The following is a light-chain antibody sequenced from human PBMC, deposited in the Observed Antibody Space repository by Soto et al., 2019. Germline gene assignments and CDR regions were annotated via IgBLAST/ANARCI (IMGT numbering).Light chain of an antibody. V-gene: IGLV2-14*01. Sequence: QSVLTQPASVSGSPGQSITLSCTGTSSDVGGYNYVSWYQQHPGKAPKLMIYDVSNRPSGVSNRFSGSKSGNTASLTISGLQAEHEADYYCISYTSSSTLGFGTGTKLTVL. CDR1: SSDVGGYNY. J-gene: IGLJ1*01. CDR3: ISYTSSSTLG. CDR2: DVS.